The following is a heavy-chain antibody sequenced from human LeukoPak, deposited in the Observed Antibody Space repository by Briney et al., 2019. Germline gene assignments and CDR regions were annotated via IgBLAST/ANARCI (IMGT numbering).Heavy chain of an antibody. J-gene: IGHJ4*02. CDR3: AKDLWSGSGWQFDY. V-gene: IGHV3-23*01. CDR1: GFTFSSYA. Sequence: GGSLRLSCAASGFTFSSYAMSWVRQAPGKGLEWASAISGGGGSTYYADSVKGRFTISRDNSKNTLYLQMNSLRAEDTAVYYCAKDLWSGSGWQFDYWGQGALVTVSS. CDR2: ISGGGGST. D-gene: IGHD6-19*01.